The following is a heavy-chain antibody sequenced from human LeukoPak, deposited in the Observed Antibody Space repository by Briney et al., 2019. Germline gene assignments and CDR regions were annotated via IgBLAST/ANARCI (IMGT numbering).Heavy chain of an antibody. CDR3: ARHFVSSWSSNFQH. J-gene: IGHJ1*01. D-gene: IGHD6-13*01. V-gene: IGHV4-39*01. Sequence: SETLSLTCTVSGGSITSSSYYWGWVRQPPGKGLEWIGSIYYSGNTYHNPSLKSRVTISVDTSKNQFSLKLSSVTAADTAVYYCARHFVSSWSSNFQHWGQGTLVTVSS. CDR1: GGSITSSSYY. CDR2: IYYSGNT.